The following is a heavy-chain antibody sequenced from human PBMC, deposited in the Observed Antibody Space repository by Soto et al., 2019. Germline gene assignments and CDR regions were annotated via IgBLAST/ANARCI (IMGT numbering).Heavy chain of an antibody. J-gene: IGHJ4*02. Sequence: GESLKISCKGSGFTFTSYWIAWVRQMPGKGLEWMGIIYPGDSDSSYSPSFQGQVTISADKSFNTAYLHWSSLKASDTAIYYCAKHEGYCSTTTCSNFDYWGQGTLVTVSS. V-gene: IGHV5-51*01. CDR1: GFTFTSYW. CDR3: AKHEGYCSTTTCSNFDY. CDR2: IYPGDSDS. D-gene: IGHD2-2*01.